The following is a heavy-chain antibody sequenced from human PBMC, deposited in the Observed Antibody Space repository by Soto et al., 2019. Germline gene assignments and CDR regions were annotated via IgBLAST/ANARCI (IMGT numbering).Heavy chain of an antibody. Sequence: PSQTLSLTCAISGDSVSSNSAAWNWIRQSPSRGLEWLGRTYYRSKWYNDYAVSVKSRITINPDTSKNQFSLQLNSVTPEDTAVYYCARDKERKKVYAYYYGMDVWGQGTTVTVSS. V-gene: IGHV6-1*01. D-gene: IGHD1-1*01. CDR1: GDSVSSNSAA. CDR2: TYYRSKWYN. J-gene: IGHJ6*02. CDR3: ARDKERKKVYAYYYGMDV.